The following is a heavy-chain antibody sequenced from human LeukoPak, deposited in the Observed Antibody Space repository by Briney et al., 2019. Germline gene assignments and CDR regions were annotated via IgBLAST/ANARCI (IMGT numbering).Heavy chain of an antibody. CDR1: GFTFSRYW. CDR3: ARIEGGDGYNWEVPGWFDP. D-gene: IGHD5-12*01. Sequence: PGGSLRLSCAASGFTFSRYWMSWVRQVPGKGLEWVANIKQDGSEKYYVDSVKGRFTISRDNAKNSLYLQMNSLRAEDTAVYYCARIEGGDGYNWEVPGWFDPWGQGTLVTVSS. V-gene: IGHV3-7*01. J-gene: IGHJ5*02. CDR2: IKQDGSEK.